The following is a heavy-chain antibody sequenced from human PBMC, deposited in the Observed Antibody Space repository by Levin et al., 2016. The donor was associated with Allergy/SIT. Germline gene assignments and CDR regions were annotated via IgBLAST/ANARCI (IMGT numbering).Heavy chain of an antibody. J-gene: IGHJ4*02. CDR2: ISAYNGNT. CDR3: ARDLVPSAMVPYFDY. V-gene: IGHV1-18*01. Sequence: WVRQAPGQGLEWMGWISAYNGNTNYAQKLQGRVTMTTDTSTSTAYMELRSLRSDDTAVYYCARDLVPSAMVPYFDYWGQGTLVTVSS. D-gene: IGHD5-18*01.